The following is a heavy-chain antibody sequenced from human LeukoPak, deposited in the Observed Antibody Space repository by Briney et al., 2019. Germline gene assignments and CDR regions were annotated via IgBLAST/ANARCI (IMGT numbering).Heavy chain of an antibody. J-gene: IGHJ4*02. D-gene: IGHD6-13*01. CDR3: AKGPTYSSSWYAALDN. V-gene: IGHV3-43*01. CDR1: GFTFDDYT. CDR2: ITWDGSRR. Sequence: GGSLRLSCAASGFTFDDYTMHWVRQAPGKGPEWISLITWDGSRRYYAGSVKGRFTISRDNSKNSLYLQMKSLRTEDTALYYCAKGPTYSSSWYAALDNWGQGTLVTVSS.